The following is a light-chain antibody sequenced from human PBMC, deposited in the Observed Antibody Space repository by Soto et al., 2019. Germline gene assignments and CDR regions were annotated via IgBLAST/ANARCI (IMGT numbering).Light chain of an antibody. CDR2: DVS. V-gene: IGLV2-14*01. CDR3: SSYTSTSTLGV. CDR1: SSDIGGYNY. Sequence: QSVLTQPASVSGSNGQSIAISCTGTSSDIGGYNYVSWYQQHPGKAPKLMIYDVSNRPSGVSNRFSGSKSGNTASLTISGLQADDAADYYCSSYTSTSTLGVFGGGTKVTVL. J-gene: IGLJ3*02.